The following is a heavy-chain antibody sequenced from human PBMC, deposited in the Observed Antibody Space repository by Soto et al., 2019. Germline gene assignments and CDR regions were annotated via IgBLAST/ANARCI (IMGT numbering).Heavy chain of an antibody. CDR3: ARVPNGSIYYYYYYMDV. V-gene: IGHV4-31*03. CDR2: IYYSGST. J-gene: IGHJ6*03. Sequence: QVQLQESGPGLVKPSQTLSLTCTVSGGSISSGGYYWSWIRQHPGKGLEWIGYIYYSGSTYYNPSLKSRVTISVDTSKNQFALKLSSVTAADTAVYYCARVPNGSIYYYYYYMDVWGKGTTVTVSS. CDR1: GGSISSGGYY. D-gene: IGHD2-8*01.